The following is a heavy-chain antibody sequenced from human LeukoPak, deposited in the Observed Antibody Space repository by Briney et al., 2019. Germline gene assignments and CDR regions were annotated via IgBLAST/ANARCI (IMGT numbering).Heavy chain of an antibody. CDR1: GGSISSSSYY. V-gene: IGHV4-39*01. D-gene: IGHD1-26*01. CDR3: ARHWNRGSRDY. Sequence: PSETLSLTCTVSGGSISSSSYYWGWIRQPPGKGLEWIGGIYYSGSTYYNPSLKSRVTISVDTSKNQFSLKLSSVTAADTAVYYCARHWNRGSRDYWGQGTLVTVSS. J-gene: IGHJ4*02. CDR2: IYYSGST.